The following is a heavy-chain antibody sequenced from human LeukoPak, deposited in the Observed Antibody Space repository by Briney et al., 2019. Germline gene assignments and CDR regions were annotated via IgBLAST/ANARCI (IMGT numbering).Heavy chain of an antibody. CDR3: ARLFTSSHAFDI. CDR1: GFTFSSYG. CDR2: ISHRDLST. V-gene: IGHV3-21*01. J-gene: IGHJ3*02. Sequence: GESLRLSCAASGFTFSSYGMVWVRQAPGEGLEWVSSISHRDLSTFYADSLKGRLSISRDNAKTSLYLQMNSLRVEDTAIYYCARLFTSSHAFDIWGQGTMVTVSS. D-gene: IGHD6-6*01.